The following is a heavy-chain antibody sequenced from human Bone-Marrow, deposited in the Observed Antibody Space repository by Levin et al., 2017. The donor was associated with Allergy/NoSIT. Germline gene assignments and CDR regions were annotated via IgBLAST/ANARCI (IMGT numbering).Heavy chain of an antibody. Sequence: GGSLRLSCAASGFTFSNYEVNWVRQAPGKGLEWVSYISDSGTTTFYADSVKGRFTISRDNAKNSLYLQMQSLTAEDTAVYYCGRDPLDGPIDYWGQGTLVTVSS. CDR2: ISDSGTTT. CDR1: GFTFSNYE. V-gene: IGHV3-48*03. CDR3: GRDPLDGPIDY. J-gene: IGHJ4*02.